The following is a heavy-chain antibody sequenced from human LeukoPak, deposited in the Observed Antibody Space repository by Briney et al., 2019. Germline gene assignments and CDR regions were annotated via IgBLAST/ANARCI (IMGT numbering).Heavy chain of an antibody. CDR3: AARSGISPYYIDY. V-gene: IGHV3-20*04. CDR1: GFTFDDYG. J-gene: IGHJ4*02. Sequence: GGSLRLSCAASGFTFDDYGMSWVRQAPGKGLEWVSGINWNGGSTGYADSVKGRFTISRDNSRNTLYLQMNSLRAEDTALYYCAARSGISPYYIDYWGQGTLVTVSS. D-gene: IGHD1-26*01. CDR2: INWNGGST.